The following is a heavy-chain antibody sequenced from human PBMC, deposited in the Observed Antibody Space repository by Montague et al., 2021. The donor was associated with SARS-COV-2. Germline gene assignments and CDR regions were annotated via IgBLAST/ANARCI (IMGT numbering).Heavy chain of an antibody. J-gene: IGHJ6*02. CDR1: GGSISSGGYY. D-gene: IGHD2-15*01. CDR2: IYHTGST. CDR3: ASHCGGGRCYFGMDV. Sequence: TLSLTCTVSGGSISSGGYYWSWIRQHPGKGLEWIGYIYHTGSTNYNPSLKSRVTISVDTSKNQVSLKLSSVTAADTAVYYCASHCGGGRCYFGMDVWGQGTTVTVSS. V-gene: IGHV4-31*03.